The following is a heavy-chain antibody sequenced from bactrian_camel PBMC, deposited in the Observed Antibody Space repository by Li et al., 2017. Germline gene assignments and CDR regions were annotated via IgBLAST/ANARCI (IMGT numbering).Heavy chain of an antibody. D-gene: IGHD6*01. CDR3: AAEDPGFPSRTVVAGPKLCRGDIGY. V-gene: IGHV3S53*01. Sequence: QLVESGGGSVQTGGSLRLSCAASGYTSGVKCMGWFRQVPGKEREAVAALGQDGSTKYADSVKGRFTISKDRATNTLYLQMDSLKLKDAATYFCAAEDPGFPSRTVVAGPKLCRGDIGYWGKGTQVTVS. CDR1: GYTSGVKC. CDR2: LGQDGST. J-gene: IGHJ6*01.